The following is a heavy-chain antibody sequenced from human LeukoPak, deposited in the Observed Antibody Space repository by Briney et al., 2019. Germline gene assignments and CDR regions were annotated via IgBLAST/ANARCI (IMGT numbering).Heavy chain of an antibody. D-gene: IGHD5-24*01. CDR2: IYSGGST. J-gene: IGHJ3*02. Sequence: PGGSLRLSCAASGFTVSSNYMSWVRQAPGKGLEWVSVIYSGGSTYYADSVKGRFTISRGNSKNTLYLQMNSLRAEDTAVYYCARELMATTGSYAFDIWGQGTMVTVSS. CDR1: GFTVSSNY. V-gene: IGHV3-53*01. CDR3: ARELMATTGSYAFDI.